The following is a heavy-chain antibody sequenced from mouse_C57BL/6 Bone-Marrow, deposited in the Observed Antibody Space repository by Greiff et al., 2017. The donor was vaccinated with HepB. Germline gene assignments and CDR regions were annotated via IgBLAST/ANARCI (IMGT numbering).Heavy chain of an antibody. CDR2: IYPGSGST. J-gene: IGHJ1*03. V-gene: IGHV1-55*01. Sequence: QVQLQQPGAELVKPGASVKMSCKASGYTFTSYWITWVKQRPGQGLEWIGDIYPGSGSTNYNEKFKSKATLTVDTSSSTAYMQLSSLTSEDSAVYYCAREEDYGSSCWYFDVWGTGTTVTVSS. D-gene: IGHD1-1*01. CDR3: AREEDYGSSCWYFDV. CDR1: GYTFTSYW.